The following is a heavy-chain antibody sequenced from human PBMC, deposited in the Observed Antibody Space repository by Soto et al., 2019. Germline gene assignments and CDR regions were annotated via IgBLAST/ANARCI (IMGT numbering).Heavy chain of an antibody. CDR1: GYTFNGYY. J-gene: IGHJ4*02. Sequence: ASVKVSCKASGYTFNGYYMHWARQAPGQGLEWMGWINPNSGGTNYAQKFQGWVTMTRDTSISTAYMELSRLRSDDTAVYYCARANCSSTSCYGGFDYWGQGTLVTVSS. V-gene: IGHV1-2*04. CDR3: ARANCSSTSCYGGFDY. CDR2: INPNSGGT. D-gene: IGHD2-2*01.